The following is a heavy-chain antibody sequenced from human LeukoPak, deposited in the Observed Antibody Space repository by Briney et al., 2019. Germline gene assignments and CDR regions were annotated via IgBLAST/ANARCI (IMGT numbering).Heavy chain of an antibody. Sequence: SETLSLTCTVSGGSISSYYWSWIRQPPGKGLEWIGYIYYSGSTNYNPSLTSRVTISVDTSKNQFSLKLSSLTAADTAVYYCARVPDSNYPYYFDYWGQGTLVTVSS. CDR2: IYYSGST. CDR1: GGSISSYY. J-gene: IGHJ4*02. V-gene: IGHV4-59*01. CDR3: ARVPDSNYPYYFDY. D-gene: IGHD4-11*01.